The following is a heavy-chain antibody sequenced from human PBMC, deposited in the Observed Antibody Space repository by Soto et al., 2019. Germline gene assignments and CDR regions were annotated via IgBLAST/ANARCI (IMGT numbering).Heavy chain of an antibody. D-gene: IGHD3-10*01. Sequence: GGSLRLSCAASGFTFSSYAMSWVSQAQGKGLEWVSAISGSGGSTYYADSVKGRFTISRDNSKNTLYLQMNSLRAEDTAVYYCATSDYYGSGSPGFDYWGQGTLVTVSS. V-gene: IGHV3-23*01. CDR2: ISGSGGST. CDR3: ATSDYYGSGSPGFDY. J-gene: IGHJ4*02. CDR1: GFTFSSYA.